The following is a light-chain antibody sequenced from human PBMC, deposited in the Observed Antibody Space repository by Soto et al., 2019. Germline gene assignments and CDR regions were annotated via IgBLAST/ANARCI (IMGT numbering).Light chain of an antibody. J-gene: IGLJ1*01. CDR3: SSYRSGGTFV. CDR1: SSDVGGYNY. CDR2: VVS. Sequence: QAVLAQPTSVSGSPGQSIAISCTGTSSDVGGYNYVSWHQQHPGKAPKVLISVVSNRPSGVSNRFSGSKSGNTASLTISGLQAEDEADYYCSSYRSGGTFVVGSGTELTVL. V-gene: IGLV2-14*01.